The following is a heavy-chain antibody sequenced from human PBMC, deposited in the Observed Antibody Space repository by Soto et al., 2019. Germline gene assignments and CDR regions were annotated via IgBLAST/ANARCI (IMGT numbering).Heavy chain of an antibody. Sequence: GGSLRLSCGASGLSVSDNYMGWVRQAPGRGLEWVSVMYAGGDTHYADSVKGRFTISRDKSENTLYLQMNSLEASDTAMYYCVTTRDGTTFFPHWGQGTPVTVSS. J-gene: IGHJ4*02. CDR2: MYAGGDT. V-gene: IGHV3-53*01. CDR3: VTTRDGTTFFPH. CDR1: GLSVSDNY. D-gene: IGHD1-7*01.